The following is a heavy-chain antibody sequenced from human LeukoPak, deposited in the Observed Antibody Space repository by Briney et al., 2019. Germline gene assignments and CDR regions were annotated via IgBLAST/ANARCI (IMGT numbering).Heavy chain of an antibody. J-gene: IGHJ4*02. Sequence: SVKVSCKASGGIFSSYAISWVRQAPGQGLEWMGRIIPILGIANYAQRFQGRVTITADKSTSTAYMDLSSLRSEDTAVYYCARDLPPYYFDYWGQGTLVTVSS. V-gene: IGHV1-69*04. CDR3: ARDLPPYYFDY. CDR1: GGIFSSYA. CDR2: IIPILGIA.